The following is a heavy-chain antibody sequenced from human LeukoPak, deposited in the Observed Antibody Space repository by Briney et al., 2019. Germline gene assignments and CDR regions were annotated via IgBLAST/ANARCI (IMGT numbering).Heavy chain of an antibody. J-gene: IGHJ4*02. CDR3: AKSAAGYFDY. D-gene: IGHD6-13*01. CDR1: GFTVSSNY. CDR2: IYSGGST. V-gene: IGHV3-66*02. Sequence: PGGSLKLSCAASGFTVSSNYMNWVRQAPGKGLEWVSIIYSGGSTYYADSVKGRFTISRDNSKNTLYLQMNSLRAEDTAVYYCAKSAAGYFDYWGQGTLVTVSS.